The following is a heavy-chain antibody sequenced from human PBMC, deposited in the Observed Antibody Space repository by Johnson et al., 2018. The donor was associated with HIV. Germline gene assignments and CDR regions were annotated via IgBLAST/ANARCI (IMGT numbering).Heavy chain of an antibody. CDR3: AKDRQFLEWYDAFDI. Sequence: VQLVESGGGLVQPGGSLRLSCAASGFTFSSYAMSWVRQAPGKGLEWVAGISGSGDTTYYADSVKGRFTISRDNSKNMLYLQMNSLRGEDTAVYYCAKDRQFLEWYDAFDIWGQGTMVTVSS. J-gene: IGHJ3*02. CDR1: GFTFSSYA. V-gene: IGHV3-23*04. CDR2: ISGSGDTT. D-gene: IGHD3-3*01.